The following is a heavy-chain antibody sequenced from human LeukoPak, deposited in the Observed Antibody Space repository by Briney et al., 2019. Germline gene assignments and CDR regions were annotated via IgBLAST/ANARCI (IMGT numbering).Heavy chain of an antibody. J-gene: IGHJ4*02. CDR2: IYYGGST. V-gene: IGHV4-59*01. Sequence: PSETLSLTCTVSGGSISSYYWSWIRQSPGKGLEWIGYIYYGGSTNYNPSLKSRVTISVDTSKNQFSLKVSSVTAADTAVYYCARIYYDYVWGSYRHPKLDYWGQGTLVTVSS. CDR3: ARIYYDYVWGSYRHPKLDY. CDR1: GGSISSYY. D-gene: IGHD3-16*02.